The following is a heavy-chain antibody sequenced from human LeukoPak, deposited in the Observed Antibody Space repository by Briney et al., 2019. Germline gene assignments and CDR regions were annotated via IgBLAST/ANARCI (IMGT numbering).Heavy chain of an antibody. Sequence: GESLKISCKGSGYSFTSYWIGWVRQMPGKGLEWKGIIYPGDSDTRYSPSFQGQVTISADKSISTAYLQWSSLKASDTAMYYCARHPPSYSSSWYYFDYWGQGTLVTVSS. D-gene: IGHD6-13*01. CDR3: ARHPPSYSSSWYYFDY. CDR2: IYPGDSDT. V-gene: IGHV5-51*01. J-gene: IGHJ4*02. CDR1: GYSFTSYW.